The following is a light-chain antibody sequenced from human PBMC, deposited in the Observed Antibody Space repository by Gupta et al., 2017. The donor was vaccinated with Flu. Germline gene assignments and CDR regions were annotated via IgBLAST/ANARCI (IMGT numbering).Light chain of an antibody. CDR2: EAS. J-gene: IGLJ3*02. CDR3: CSYAGSSTWV. CDR1: SSDVGSYNL. V-gene: IGLV2-23*01. Sequence: QSALTQSASVSGSPGQSITISCTGTSSDVGSYNLVSWSQQHPGKAPKLMIYEASKRPSGVPDRFSGSKSGNTASVTISGLQAEDDADYYCCSYAGSSTWVFGGGTKLTVL.